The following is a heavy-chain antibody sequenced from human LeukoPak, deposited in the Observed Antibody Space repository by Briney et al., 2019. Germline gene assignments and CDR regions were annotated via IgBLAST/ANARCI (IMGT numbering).Heavy chain of an antibody. J-gene: IGHJ4*02. V-gene: IGHV1-69*05. CDR1: GGTFSSYA. Sequence: SVKVSCKASGGTFSSYAISWVRQAPAQGLEWMGRIIPIFCTANYAENFQGRVTITTDESTSTAYMELSSLRSEDTAVYYCARGDIVVVPAATVPRGSMYYFDYWGQGTLVTVSS. D-gene: IGHD2-2*01. CDR3: ARGDIVVVPAATVPRGSMYYFDY. CDR2: IIPIFCTA.